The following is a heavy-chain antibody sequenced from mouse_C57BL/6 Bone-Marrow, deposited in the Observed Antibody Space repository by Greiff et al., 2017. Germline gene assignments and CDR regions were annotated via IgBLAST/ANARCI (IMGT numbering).Heavy chain of an antibody. CDR3: ARRMSSSWFAY. CDR1: GYTFTSYT. J-gene: IGHJ3*01. Sequence: QVQLKESGAELARPGASVKMSCKASGYTFTSYTMHWVKQRPGQGLEWIGYINPSSGYTKYNQKFMDKATLTADKSSSTAYRQLSSLTSEDSAFYYCARRMSSSWFAYWGQGTLVTVSA. CDR2: INPSSGYT. V-gene: IGHV1-4*01.